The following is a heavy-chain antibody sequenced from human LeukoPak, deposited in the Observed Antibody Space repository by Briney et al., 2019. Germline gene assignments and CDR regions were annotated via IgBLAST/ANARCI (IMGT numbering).Heavy chain of an antibody. CDR3: ARADFIDAGPYFIGP. V-gene: IGHV1-2*02. CDR1: GYSFTDYY. J-gene: IGHJ5*02. D-gene: IGHD3-3*01. Sequence: ASVRVSCKTSGYSFTDYYIHWVRQARGQGLEWMGWINTKSGRTSSARKFQGRVTMTRDPSVTTVYMDLAWLTSDDTAIYFCARADFIDAGPYFIGPWGQGTLVTVSS. CDR2: INTKSGRT.